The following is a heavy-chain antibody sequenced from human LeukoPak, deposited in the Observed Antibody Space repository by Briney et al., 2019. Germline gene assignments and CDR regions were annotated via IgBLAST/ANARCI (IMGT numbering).Heavy chain of an antibody. CDR2: ISGSGGST. Sequence: GGSLRLSCAASGFTFSSYAMGWVRQAPGKGLEWVSAISGSGGSTYYADSVKGRFTISRDNSKNTLYLQMNSLRAEDTAVYYCAKDIVVVVAANRPRAQPPDYWGQGTLVTVSS. CDR3: AKDIVVVVAANRPRAQPPDY. J-gene: IGHJ4*02. D-gene: IGHD2-15*01. CDR1: GFTFSSYA. V-gene: IGHV3-23*01.